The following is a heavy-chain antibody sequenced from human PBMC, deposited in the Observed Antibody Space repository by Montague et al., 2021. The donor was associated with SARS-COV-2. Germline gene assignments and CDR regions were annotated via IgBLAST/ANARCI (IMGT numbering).Heavy chain of an antibody. CDR2: IYSGGST. CDR3: AREHGSGWFTFDY. Sequence: SLRLSCAASGFTVSSNYMSWVRQAPGKGLEWVSVIYSGGSTYYADSVKGRFTISRHNSKNTLYLQMNSLRAEDTAVYYCAREHGSGWFTFDYWGQGTLVTVSS. J-gene: IGHJ4*02. CDR1: GFTVSSNY. V-gene: IGHV3-53*04. D-gene: IGHD6-19*01.